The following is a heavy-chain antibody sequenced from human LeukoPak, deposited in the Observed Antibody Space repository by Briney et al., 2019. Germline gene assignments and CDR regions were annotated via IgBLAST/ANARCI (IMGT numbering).Heavy chain of an antibody. CDR1: GGSISSGSYY. Sequence: PSETLSLTCTVSGGSISSGSYYWGWIRQPPGKGLEWIGNISYSGGTYYNPSLKSRVTISVDTSKNQFSLKLSSVTAADTAVYYCAGLDIVVVRAAVDFWGQGTLVTVSS. V-gene: IGHV4-39*01. CDR3: AGLDIVVVRAAVDF. CDR2: ISYSGGT. D-gene: IGHD2-2*01. J-gene: IGHJ4*02.